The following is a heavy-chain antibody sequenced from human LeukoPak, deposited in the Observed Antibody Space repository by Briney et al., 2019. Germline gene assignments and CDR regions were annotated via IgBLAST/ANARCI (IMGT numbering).Heavy chain of an antibody. Sequence: GGSLRLSGAASGFTFSSYNMNWVRQAPGKGLDWVSSISSSSSYIYYADSVKGRFTISRDNAKNSLYLQMNSLRAEDTAVYYCARDSPMVALDYWGQGTLVTVSS. CDR2: ISSSSSYI. CDR3: ARDSPMVALDY. V-gene: IGHV3-21*01. CDR1: GFTFSSYN. D-gene: IGHD2-15*01. J-gene: IGHJ4*02.